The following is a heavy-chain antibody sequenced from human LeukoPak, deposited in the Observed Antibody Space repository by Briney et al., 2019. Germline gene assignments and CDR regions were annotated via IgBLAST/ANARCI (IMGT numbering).Heavy chain of an antibody. CDR3: ARDRSNNPYYFYYMDV. Sequence: KSSETLSLTCTVSGGSISNINYYWGWIRQPPGKGLEWIGGIHYSRDTHYNPSLKSRVTISVDTSKNQFSLRLSSVSAADTALYYCARDRSNNPYYFYYMDVWGRGTTVTVSS. V-gene: IGHV4-39*07. D-gene: IGHD1/OR15-1a*01. CDR1: GGSISNINYY. J-gene: IGHJ6*03. CDR2: IHYSRDT.